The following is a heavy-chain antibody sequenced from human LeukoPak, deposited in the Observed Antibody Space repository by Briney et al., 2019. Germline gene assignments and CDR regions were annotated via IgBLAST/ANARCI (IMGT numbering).Heavy chain of an antibody. CDR1: GFTFRNYW. CDR3: AKAYSSSWYAYFQH. V-gene: IGHV3-23*01. CDR2: ISGSGGST. D-gene: IGHD6-13*01. J-gene: IGHJ1*01. Sequence: GGSLRLSCAASGFTFRNYWMGWVRQAPGKGLEWVSAISGSGGSTYYADSVKGRFTISRDNSKNTLYLQMNSLRAEDTAVYYCAKAYSSSWYAYFQHWGQGTLVTVSS.